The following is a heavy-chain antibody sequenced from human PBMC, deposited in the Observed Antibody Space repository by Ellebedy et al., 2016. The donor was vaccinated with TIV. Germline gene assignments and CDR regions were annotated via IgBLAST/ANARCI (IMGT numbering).Heavy chain of an antibody. CDR1: GFTFSSYA. V-gene: IGHV3-23*01. CDR2: ISGSGGNT. J-gene: IGHJ4*02. CDR3: AVGAGCGN. Sequence: PGGSLRLSCAASGFTFSSYAMTWVRQAPGKGLEWVSSISGSGGNTYYADSVKGRFTTSRDNSKNMLYLQMNSLSTEDTAVYFCAVGAGCGNWGQGTLVTVSS. D-gene: IGHD3-10*01.